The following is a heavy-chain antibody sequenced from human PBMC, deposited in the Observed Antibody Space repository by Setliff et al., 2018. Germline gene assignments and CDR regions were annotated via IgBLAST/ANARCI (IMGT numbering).Heavy chain of an antibody. V-gene: IGHV1-2*02. Sequence: ASVKVSCKASANTFIAYYIHWARQAPGQGLEWMGWINPNSAGTNHAQKFQGRVTMAWDASITTAYLDLSRLTSDDTASYYCAGVDVLTASPFWGLGTRVTVSS. CDR1: ANTFIAYY. CDR2: INPNSAGT. D-gene: IGHD3-9*01. CDR3: AGVDVLTASPF. J-gene: IGHJ4*02.